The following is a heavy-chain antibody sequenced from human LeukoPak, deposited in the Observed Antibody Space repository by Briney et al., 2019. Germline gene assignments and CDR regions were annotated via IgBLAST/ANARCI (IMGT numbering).Heavy chain of an antibody. D-gene: IGHD6-19*01. V-gene: IGHV5-51*01. CDR3: ARIAVAAAYYFDY. Sequence: GESLKISCKGSGYSFTSYWIGWVRQMPGKGLEWMGIIYPGDSDTRYSPSFQGQVTISADKSISTAYLQWSSLKASDTAMYYSARIAVAAAYYFDYWGQGTLVTVSS. CDR1: GYSFTSYW. CDR2: IYPGDSDT. J-gene: IGHJ4*02.